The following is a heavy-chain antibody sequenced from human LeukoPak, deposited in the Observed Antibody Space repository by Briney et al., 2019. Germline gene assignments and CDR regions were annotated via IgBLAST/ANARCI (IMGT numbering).Heavy chain of an antibody. CDR3: AKGNWRYFDY. CDR2: ISGSGGST. Sequence: GGSLRLSCAASGFTFSTCGMHWVRQAPGKGLEWVSAISGSGGSTYYADSVKGRFTISRDNSKNTLYLQMNSLGADDTAVYYCAKGNWRYFDYWGQGTLVTVSS. V-gene: IGHV3-23*01. D-gene: IGHD1-1*01. CDR1: GFTFSTCG. J-gene: IGHJ4*02.